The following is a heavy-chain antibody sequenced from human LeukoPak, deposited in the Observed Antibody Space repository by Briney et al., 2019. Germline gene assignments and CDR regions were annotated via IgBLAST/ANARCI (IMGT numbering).Heavy chain of an antibody. J-gene: IGHJ4*02. CDR1: GGSISSYY. V-gene: IGHV4-59*08. CDR2: IYYSGST. CDR3: ARHNLIGYYFDY. D-gene: IGHD3-16*01. Sequence: PSETLSLTCTVSGGSISSYYWSWIRQPPGKGLEWIGYIYYSGSTNYNPSLKSRVTISVDTSKNQFSLKLSSVTAADTAVYYCARHNLIGYYFDYWGQGTLVTVSS.